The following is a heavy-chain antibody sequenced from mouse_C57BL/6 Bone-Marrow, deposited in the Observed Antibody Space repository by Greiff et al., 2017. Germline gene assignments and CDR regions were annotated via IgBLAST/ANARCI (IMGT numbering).Heavy chain of an antibody. Sequence: QVQLKQPGAELVKPGASVKMSCKASGYTFTSYWITWVKQRPGQGLEWIGEIYPGSGSTNYNEKFKSKATLTVDTSSSTAYMQLSSRTSEDSAVDYCARRRNYGNYGSAMDYWGQGTSVTVSS. CDR1: GYTFTSYW. V-gene: IGHV1-55*01. J-gene: IGHJ4*01. CDR2: IYPGSGST. D-gene: IGHD2-1*01. CDR3: ARRRNYGNYGSAMDY.